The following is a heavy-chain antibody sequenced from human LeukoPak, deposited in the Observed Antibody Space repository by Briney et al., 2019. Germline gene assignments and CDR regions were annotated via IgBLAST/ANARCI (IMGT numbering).Heavy chain of an antibody. CDR1: GFTFSVYY. V-gene: IGHV3-11*01. J-gene: IGHJ3*02. CDR2: MSNSGATI. Sequence: GRSLRLSSAASGFTFSVYYMSWVRQAPGKGRGWYSYMSNSGATIYYPDSVKGRFTISRDNAKNSLYLQMDNLRAEDTAVYYCVRDGSGAFDIWGQGTKVTVSS. CDR3: VRDGSGAFDI. D-gene: IGHD2-15*01.